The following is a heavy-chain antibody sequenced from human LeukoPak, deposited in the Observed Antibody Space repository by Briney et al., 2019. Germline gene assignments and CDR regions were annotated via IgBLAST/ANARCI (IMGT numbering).Heavy chain of an antibody. CDR2: IYYGGST. V-gene: IGHV4-39*07. CDR1: GGSISSSSYY. J-gene: IGHJ6*03. Sequence: SETLSLTCTVSGGSISSSSYYWGWIRQPPGKGLEWIGSIYYGGSTYYNPSLKSRVTISVDTSKSQFSLKLSSVTAADTAVYYCARDWGVSARPGYMDVWGKGTTVTVSS. D-gene: IGHD6-6*01. CDR3: ARDWGVSARPGYMDV.